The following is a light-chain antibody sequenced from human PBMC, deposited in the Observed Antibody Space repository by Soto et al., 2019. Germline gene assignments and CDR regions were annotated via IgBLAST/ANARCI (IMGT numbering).Light chain of an antibody. J-gene: IGLJ3*02. CDR1: SGHSHYI. Sequence: QTVVTQSSSASASLGSSVKLTCTLSSGHSHYIIAWHQQQPGKAPRYLMKLEGGGKYSKGSGVPDRFSGSSSGADRYLTISNLQFEDEADYYCETWDSSLGVFGGGIKVTVL. CDR3: ETWDSSLGV. V-gene: IGLV4-60*02. CDR2: LEGGGKY.